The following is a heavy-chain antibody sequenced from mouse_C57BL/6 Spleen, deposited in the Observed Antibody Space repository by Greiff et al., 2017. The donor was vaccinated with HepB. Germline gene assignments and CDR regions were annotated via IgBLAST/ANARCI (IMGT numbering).Heavy chain of an antibody. CDR3: ARTGYYDYPWCAY. CDR1: GYAFSSYW. D-gene: IGHD2-4*01. CDR2: IYPGDGDT. Sequence: QVQLQQSGAELVKPGASVKISCKASGYAFSSYWMNWVKQRPGKGLEWIGQIYPGDGDTNYNGKCKGKATLTADKSSSTAYMQLSSLTSEDSAVYFCARTGYYDYPWCAYWGQGTLVTVSA. J-gene: IGHJ3*01. V-gene: IGHV1-80*01.